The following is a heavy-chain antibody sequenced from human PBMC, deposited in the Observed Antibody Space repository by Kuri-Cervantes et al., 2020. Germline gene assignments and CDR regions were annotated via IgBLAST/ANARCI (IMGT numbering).Heavy chain of an antibody. V-gene: IGHV3-30*04. J-gene: IGHJ4*02. CDR3: ATGRRSDGREPRIDY. CDR2: ISHDGSFK. Sequence: GESLKISCAASGFTFSSYAMHWVRQAPGKGLEWVAVISHDGSFKNHADSVKGRFTISRDNSKITLYLQINSLRAEDTAVYYCATGRRSDGREPRIDYWGQGTLVTVSS. D-gene: IGHD1-14*01. CDR1: GFTFSSYA.